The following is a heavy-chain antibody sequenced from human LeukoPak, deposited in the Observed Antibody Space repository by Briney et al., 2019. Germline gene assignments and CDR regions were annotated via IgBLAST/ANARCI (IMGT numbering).Heavy chain of an antibody. Sequence: GGSLRPSCAASGFTVSSNYMSWVRQAPGKGLEWVSIIYSGGSTHYADSVKGRFTISRDNSKNTLYLQMNSLRAEDTAVYHCARDPARRDGYNWDYYYYGMDVWGQGTTVTVSS. J-gene: IGHJ6*02. CDR3: ARDPARRDGYNWDYYYYGMDV. V-gene: IGHV3-66*01. CDR2: IYSGGST. D-gene: IGHD5-24*01. CDR1: GFTVSSNY.